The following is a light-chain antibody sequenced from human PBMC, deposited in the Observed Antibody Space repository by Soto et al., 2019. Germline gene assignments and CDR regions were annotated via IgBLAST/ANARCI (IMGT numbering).Light chain of an antibody. CDR2: GAS. V-gene: IGKV3-20*01. J-gene: IGKJ2*01. CDR1: QGIGDT. Sequence: EVVMRQSPATLSVSPGEGATLSCRASQGIGDTLAWYQHKPGQTPRLLIYGASSRATGIPHRFSGSGSGTDFTLTINRLEPEDFAVYYCQQYGSSLYTFGQGTKLEI. CDR3: QQYGSSLYT.